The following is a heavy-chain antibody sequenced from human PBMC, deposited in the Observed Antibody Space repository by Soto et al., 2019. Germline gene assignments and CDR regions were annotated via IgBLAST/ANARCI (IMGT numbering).Heavy chain of an antibody. CDR1: GGSISRYY. CDR2: MHYSGNT. Sequence: QVQLQESGPGLVKPSETLSLTCSVSGGSISRYYCSWVRQPPGKGLEWIGHMHYSGNTRYNPSLKRXXTXSXXPSKNQFSMKLSSVTAADPAVYYCATSTGWPGFDFWGQGTLATVSS. D-gene: IGHD2-8*02. J-gene: IGHJ4*02. V-gene: IGHV4-59*08. CDR3: ATSTGWPGFDF.